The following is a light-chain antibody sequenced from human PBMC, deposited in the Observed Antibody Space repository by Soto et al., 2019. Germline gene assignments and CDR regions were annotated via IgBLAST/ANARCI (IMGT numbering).Light chain of an antibody. Sequence: DIQMTQSPSTLSASVGDRVTITCRASQSINSWLAWYQQKPGKAPKLLIYKASSLESGVPSRFIGSGSGTEFTLTISSLQPDDCAAYYCQQYNSYSTGFTFGGGTKVEIK. J-gene: IGKJ4*01. CDR3: QQYNSYSTGFT. V-gene: IGKV1-5*03. CDR2: KAS. CDR1: QSINSW.